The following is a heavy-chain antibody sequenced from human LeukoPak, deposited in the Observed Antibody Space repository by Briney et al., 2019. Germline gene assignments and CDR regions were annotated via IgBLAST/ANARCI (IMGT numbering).Heavy chain of an antibody. CDR3: ARDHGYYNGSGSCCGFDL. J-gene: IGHJ2*01. D-gene: IGHD3-10*01. Sequence: ASVKVSCKASGGTFSTYAISWVRQAPGQGLEWMGRIIPILGIANYAQKFQGRVTITADKSTSTAYMELSSLRSEDTAVYYCARDHGYYNGSGSCCGFDLWGRGTLVTVSS. CDR1: GGTFSTYA. CDR2: IIPILGIA. V-gene: IGHV1-69*04.